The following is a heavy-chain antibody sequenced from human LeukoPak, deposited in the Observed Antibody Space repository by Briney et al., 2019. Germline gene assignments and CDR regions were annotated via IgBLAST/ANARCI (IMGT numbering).Heavy chain of an antibody. CDR1: GGSFNDYY. CDR2: IYHGGRT. CDR3: ASSDGQPPRFDSSYDVFDY. D-gene: IGHD3-3*01. V-gene: IGHV4-34*01. J-gene: IGHJ4*02. Sequence: SETLSLTCAVYGGSFNDYYWNWIRQPPGKGLEWIGEIYHGGRTSYNPSLKSRVTISLDKSKNQFSLNLSSVTAADTALYYCASSDGQPPRFDSSYDVFDYWGQGTLVTVSS.